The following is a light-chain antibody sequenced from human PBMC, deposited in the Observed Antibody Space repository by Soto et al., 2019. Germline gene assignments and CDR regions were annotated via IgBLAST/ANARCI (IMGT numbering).Light chain of an antibody. J-gene: IGLJ3*02. CDR2: EVS. Sequence: QSALTQPPSASGSPGQSVTISCTGTSSDVGGYNYVSWYQQHPGKAPKVMIYEVSKRPSGVPDRFSGSKSGNTASLTVSGLQAEDEADYYCAARDDSLSGHWVFGGGTKLTVL. V-gene: IGLV2-8*01. CDR1: SSDVGGYNY. CDR3: AARDDSLSGHWV.